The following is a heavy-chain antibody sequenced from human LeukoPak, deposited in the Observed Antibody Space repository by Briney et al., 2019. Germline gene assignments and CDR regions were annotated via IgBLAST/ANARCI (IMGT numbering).Heavy chain of an antibody. CDR3: ATLLTGYYFDY. D-gene: IGHD1-20*01. CDR1: GGTFSSYA. Sequence: GASVKVSCKASGGTFSSYAISWVRQAPGQGLEWMGGIIPIFGTANYAQKFQGRVTITTDESTSTAYMELSSLRSEDTAVYYCATLLTGYYFDYWGQGTLVTVSS. CDR2: IIPIFGTA. J-gene: IGHJ4*02. V-gene: IGHV1-69*05.